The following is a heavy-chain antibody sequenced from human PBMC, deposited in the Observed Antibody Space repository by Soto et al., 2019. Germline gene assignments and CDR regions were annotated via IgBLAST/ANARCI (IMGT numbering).Heavy chain of an antibody. D-gene: IGHD3-16*01. CDR3: ARVGRGYYYYGMDV. J-gene: IGHJ6*02. V-gene: IGHV1-2*02. CDR2: INPNSGGT. CDR1: GYSFTGYY. Sequence: AASVKVSYKASGYSFTGYYMHWVRQAPGQGLEWMGWINPNSGGTNYAQKFQGRVTMTRDTSISTAYMELSRLRSDDTAVYYCARVGRGYYYYGMDVWGQGTTVTVSS.